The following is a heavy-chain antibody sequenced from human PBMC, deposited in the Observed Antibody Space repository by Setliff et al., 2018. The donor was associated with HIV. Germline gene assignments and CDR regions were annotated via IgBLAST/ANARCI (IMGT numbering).Heavy chain of an antibody. D-gene: IGHD4-17*01. Sequence: GESLKISCKGSGYSFTSYWIGWVRQMPGRGLEWMGIIYPGDSDTRYSPSFQGQVTISADRSLTTAYLQWSSLTTSDTATYYCASLRGDYVGQYYYYMDIWGKGTTVTVSS. CDR3: ASLRGDYVGQYYYYMDI. CDR2: IYPGDSDT. J-gene: IGHJ6*03. V-gene: IGHV5-51*01. CDR1: GYSFTSYW.